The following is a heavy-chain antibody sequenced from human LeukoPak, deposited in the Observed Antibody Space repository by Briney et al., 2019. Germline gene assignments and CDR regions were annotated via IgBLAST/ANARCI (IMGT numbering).Heavy chain of an antibody. CDR3: ARIGMIVVANAFDI. CDR1: GFTFSSYS. D-gene: IGHD3-22*01. V-gene: IGHV3-21*01. Sequence: GGSLRLSCAASGFTFSSYSMNWVRQAPGKGLEWVSSISSSSSYIYYADSVKGRLTISRDNAKNSLYLQMNSLRAEDTAVYYCARIGMIVVANAFDIWGQGTMVTVSS. J-gene: IGHJ3*02. CDR2: ISSSSSYI.